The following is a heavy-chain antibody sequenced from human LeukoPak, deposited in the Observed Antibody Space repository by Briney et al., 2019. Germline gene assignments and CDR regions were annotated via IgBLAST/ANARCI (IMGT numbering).Heavy chain of an antibody. CDR2: ISGLKGDT. V-gene: IGHV1-18*01. Sequence: ASVKVSCKSSGYTFTIHGISCGRRAPGQRLGSRGWISGLKGDTKYAQKFEGRDTMTTDRSTSTACMEMRSLRSHDTAVYHCERVSGYDSSFIDIWSQGTTVTVHS. CDR1: GYTFTIHG. CDR3: ERVSGYDSSFIDI. J-gene: IGHJ3*02. D-gene: IGHD3-22*01.